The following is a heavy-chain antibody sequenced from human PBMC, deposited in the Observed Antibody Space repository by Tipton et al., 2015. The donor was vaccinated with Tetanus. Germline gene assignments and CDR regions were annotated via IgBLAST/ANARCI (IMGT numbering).Heavy chain of an antibody. CDR2: IYYSGST. J-gene: IGHJ5*02. CDR3: ARQADNWFDP. CDR1: GDSITSGTYY. Sequence: TLSLTCTVSGDSITSGTYYWGWIRQPPGKGLEWIGNIYYSGSTYYNSPLKSRVTISLDTSKNQFSLKMTSVTAADTAVYYCARQADNWFDPWGQGTLVAVSS. V-gene: IGHV4-39*01.